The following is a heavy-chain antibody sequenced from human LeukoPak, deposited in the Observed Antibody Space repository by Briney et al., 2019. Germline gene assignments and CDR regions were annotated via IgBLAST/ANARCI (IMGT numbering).Heavy chain of an antibody. D-gene: IGHD1-1*01. CDR3: VITPRIQLSPAAYFDY. Sequence: PGGSLRLSCSVSGFTFSTFAMHWVRQAPGNGLEYVSSISSNGESTHYADSVKGRFTISRDNSRSTLYLQMSSLRAEDTAVYYCVITPRIQLSPAAYFDYWGQGTLVTVSS. CDR2: ISSNGEST. CDR1: GFTFSTFA. J-gene: IGHJ4*02. V-gene: IGHV3-64D*06.